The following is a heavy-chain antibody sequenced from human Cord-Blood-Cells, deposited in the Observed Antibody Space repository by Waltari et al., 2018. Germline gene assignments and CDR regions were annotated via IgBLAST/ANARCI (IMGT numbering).Heavy chain of an antibody. J-gene: IGHJ4*02. V-gene: IGHV4-30-4*01. CDR1: GGSISSGDYY. CDR3: ARAPTGYYFDY. CDR2: VYYSGST. Sequence: QVQLQESGPGLVKPSQTLSLTCTVSGGSISSGDYYWSWIRQPPGKGLEWIGDVYYSGSTYYSPSLKSLVNISVYTSENQFSLKLSSVTAADTAVYYWARAPTGYYFDYWGQGTLVTVSS.